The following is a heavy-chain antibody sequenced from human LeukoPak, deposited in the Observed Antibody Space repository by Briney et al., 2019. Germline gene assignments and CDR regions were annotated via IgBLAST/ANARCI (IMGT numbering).Heavy chain of an antibody. D-gene: IGHD2-15*01. CDR1: GFTVSSYW. CDR2: IRRDGTT. J-gene: IGHJ4*02. V-gene: IGHV3-74*01. CDR3: ARDAGQATPFDY. Sequence: GGSLTLSCAASGFTVSSYWIPWVRHAPGKGLVWVSLIRRDGTTSFAASVQGRFTISRDNARNTLYLQMNSLAAEDTAVYYCARDAGQATPFDYWGPGTLVTVSS.